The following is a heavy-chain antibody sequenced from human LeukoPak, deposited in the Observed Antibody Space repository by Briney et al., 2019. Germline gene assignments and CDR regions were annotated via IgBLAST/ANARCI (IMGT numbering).Heavy chain of an antibody. Sequence: PGGSLRLSCAVSGFTFSSYSMNWVRQAPGKGLEWVSSISSSSYIYYADSVKGRFTISRDNAKNSLYLQMNSLRAEDTAVYYCARGIGIVVVPAAQAFDYWGQGTLVTVSS. CDR2: ISSSSYI. CDR1: GFTFSSYS. V-gene: IGHV3-21*01. CDR3: ARGIGIVVVPAAQAFDY. J-gene: IGHJ4*02. D-gene: IGHD2-2*01.